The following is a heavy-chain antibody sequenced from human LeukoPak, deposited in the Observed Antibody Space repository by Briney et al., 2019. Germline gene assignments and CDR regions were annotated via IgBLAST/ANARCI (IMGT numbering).Heavy chain of an antibody. CDR2: IYYSGST. CDR3: ARGHSNGWYYFDY. V-gene: IGHV4-59*01. Sequence: SETLSLTCTVSGGSISTYYWSWIRQSPGKGLEWIGYIYYSGSTNYNPSLKSRVTISLHPSKTQFSLKLSSVTAADTAVYYCARGHSNGWYYFDYWGQGTLVTVSS. D-gene: IGHD6-19*01. CDR1: GGSISTYY. J-gene: IGHJ4*02.